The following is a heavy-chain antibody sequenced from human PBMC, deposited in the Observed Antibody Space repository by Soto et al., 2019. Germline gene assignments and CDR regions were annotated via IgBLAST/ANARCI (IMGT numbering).Heavy chain of an antibody. Sequence: ASVKVSCKASGGTFSSYAISWVRQAPGQGLEWMGGIIPIFGTANYAQKFQGRVTITADESTSTAYMELSSLRSEDTAVYYCARVPHDSSGYCYFDYWGQGTLVTVSS. J-gene: IGHJ4*02. V-gene: IGHV1-69*13. CDR2: IIPIFGTA. CDR3: ARVPHDSSGYCYFDY. D-gene: IGHD3-22*01. CDR1: GGTFSSYA.